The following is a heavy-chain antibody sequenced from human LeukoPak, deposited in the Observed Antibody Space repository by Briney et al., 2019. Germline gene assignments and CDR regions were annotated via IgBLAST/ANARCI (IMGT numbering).Heavy chain of an antibody. Sequence: GESLKISCKGSGYSFTSYWIGWVRQAPGQGLEWMGWISAYNGHTNYAQKLQGRVTMTTDTSTSTAYMELRSLRSDDTAVYYCARDGVDIVSTSSYYYYYYYMDVWGKGTTVTISS. CDR3: ARDGVDIVSTSSYYYYYYYMDV. J-gene: IGHJ6*03. D-gene: IGHD5/OR15-5a*01. V-gene: IGHV1-18*04. CDR1: GYSFTSYW. CDR2: ISAYNGHT.